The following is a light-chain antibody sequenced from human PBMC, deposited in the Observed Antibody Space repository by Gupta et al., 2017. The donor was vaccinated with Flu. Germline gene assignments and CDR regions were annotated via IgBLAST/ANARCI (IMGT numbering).Light chain of an antibody. V-gene: IGKV2-40*01. CDR1: QSLLGTDGNTA. J-gene: IGKJ2*01. Sequence: ISCRSSQSLLGTDGNTALAWYLQKPGQSPQLLIYTLSYRASGVPDRFSGSGSGTDFTLKISRVESEDIGVYYCMQRIEFPFTFGQGTTLEIK. CDR3: MQRIEFPFT. CDR2: TLS.